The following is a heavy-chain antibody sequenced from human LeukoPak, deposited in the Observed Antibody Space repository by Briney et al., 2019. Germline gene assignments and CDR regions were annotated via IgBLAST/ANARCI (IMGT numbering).Heavy chain of an antibody. CDR1: GFTLSSYR. Sequence: GGSLRLFCEASGFTLSSYRMLCARGAPRKGRVGGAVVWNDGTKKYYGDSVKGRFTISRDKSKNTLYLQMHRLRAEDTAVFYCARARGAAGTGSIDYWGRGTLVTVSS. V-gene: IGHV3-33*01. CDR3: ARARGAAGTGSIDY. CDR2: VWNDGTKK. D-gene: IGHD6-13*01. J-gene: IGHJ4*02.